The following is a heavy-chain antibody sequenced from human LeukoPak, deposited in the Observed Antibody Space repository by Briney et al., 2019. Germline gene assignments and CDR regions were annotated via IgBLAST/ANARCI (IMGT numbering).Heavy chain of an antibody. CDR1: GGSFSGYY. Sequence: SETLSLTCAVYGGSFSGYYWSWIRQPPGKGLEWIGEINHSGSTNYNPSLKSRVTISVDTSKNQFSLKLSSVTAADTAVYYCARGGGRMAITFGGVIAPGAFDIWGQGTMVTVSS. CDR3: ARGGGRMAITFGGVIAPGAFDI. V-gene: IGHV4-34*01. D-gene: IGHD3-16*02. J-gene: IGHJ3*02. CDR2: INHSGST.